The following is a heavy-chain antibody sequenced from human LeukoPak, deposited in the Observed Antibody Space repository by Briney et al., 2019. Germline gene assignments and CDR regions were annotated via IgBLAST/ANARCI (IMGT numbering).Heavy chain of an antibody. V-gene: IGHV1-69*13. J-gene: IGHJ3*02. CDR2: IIPIFGTP. Sequence: GASVKVSCKASGGSLSNYAINWVRQAPGQGPEWMGGIIPIFGTPKYVQRFQGRVTITADEPTSTAYMELRSLTSEDTAVYYCARGLNHNDRPTDAFDIWGQGTKVIVSS. D-gene: IGHD3-22*01. CDR3: ARGLNHNDRPTDAFDI. CDR1: GGSLSNYA.